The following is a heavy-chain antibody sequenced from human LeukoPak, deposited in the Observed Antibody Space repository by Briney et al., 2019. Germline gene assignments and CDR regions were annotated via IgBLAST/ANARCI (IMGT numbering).Heavy chain of an antibody. Sequence: GGSLRLSCAASGFTFSSYSMNWVRQAPGKGLEWVSSISSDSNYIFYADSVQGRFTISRDNAENSLFLQMNSLRAEDTAVYYCERRYCTSTNCYAFDIWGQGTMVTVSS. CDR2: ISSDSNYI. V-gene: IGHV3-21*01. CDR3: ERRYCTSTNCYAFDI. CDR1: GFTFSSYS. J-gene: IGHJ3*02. D-gene: IGHD2-2*01.